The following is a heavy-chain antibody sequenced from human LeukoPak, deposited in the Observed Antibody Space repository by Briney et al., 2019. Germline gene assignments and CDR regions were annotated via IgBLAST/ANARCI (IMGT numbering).Heavy chain of an antibody. CDR1: GFTFNRDW. Sequence: GGSLRLSCTASGFTFNRDWTAWVRQAPGKGLEWVANIKEDGSEKNYVDSVKGRFTMSRDNAENSVYLQMNDLRAEDTGVYYCATKEPSTSGWSYWGQGTLVTVSS. J-gene: IGHJ4*02. CDR2: IKEDGSEK. V-gene: IGHV3-7*01. CDR3: ATKEPSTSGWSY. D-gene: IGHD6-19*01.